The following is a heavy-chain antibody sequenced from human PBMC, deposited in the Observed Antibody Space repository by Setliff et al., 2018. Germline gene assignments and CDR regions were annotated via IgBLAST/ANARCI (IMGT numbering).Heavy chain of an antibody. CDR1: GGSISTYY. J-gene: IGHJ4*02. CDR2: VYYNGNA. V-gene: IGHV4-59*01. D-gene: IGHD5-12*01. CDR3: ARGGTFRYFDY. Sequence: ETLSLTCTLSGGSISTYYWSWIRQPPGKGLEFIGYVYYNGNANYSPSLKSRVIISVETSKNQFSLNLKSVTAADTAVYYCARGGTFRYFDYWGQGSPVTVSS.